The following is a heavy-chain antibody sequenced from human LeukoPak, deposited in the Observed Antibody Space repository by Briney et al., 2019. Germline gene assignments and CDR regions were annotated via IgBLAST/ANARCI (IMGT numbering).Heavy chain of an antibody. J-gene: IGHJ4*02. CDR3: ANVYYDSSGPPDY. Sequence: ASVKVSCKASGYTFTGYYMHWVRQAPGQGLEWMGRINPNSGGTNYAQKFQGRVTMTRDTSISTAYMELSRLRSDDTAVYYCANVYYDSSGPPDYWGQGTLVTVSS. CDR2: INPNSGGT. CDR1: GYTFTGYY. V-gene: IGHV1-2*06. D-gene: IGHD3-22*01.